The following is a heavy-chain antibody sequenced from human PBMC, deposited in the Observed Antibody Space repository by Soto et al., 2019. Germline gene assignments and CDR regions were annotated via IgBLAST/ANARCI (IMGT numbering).Heavy chain of an antibody. J-gene: IGHJ4*02. V-gene: IGHV3-23*01. CDR1: GFTFSSYA. CDR2: ISGSGGST. D-gene: IGHD6-19*01. CDR3: PKLSKPLIALAGYFHY. Sequence: EVQLLESGGGLVQPGGSLRLSCAASGFTFSSYAMSWVRQAPGKGLEWVSAISGSGGSTYYADSVKGRFTISRDNSKNTMYLQMNSLRAEDRSVYYCPKLSKPLIALAGYFHYWGQGTLVTVSS.